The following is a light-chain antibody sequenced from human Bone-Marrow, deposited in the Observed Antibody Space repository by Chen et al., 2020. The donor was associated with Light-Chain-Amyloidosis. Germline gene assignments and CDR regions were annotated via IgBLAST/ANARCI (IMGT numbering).Light chain of an antibody. CDR1: SSDVGGDNP. CDR2: EVT. CDR3: SSYTITNTLV. J-gene: IGLJ1*01. V-gene: IGLV2-14*01. Sequence: QSALTQPPSWSGSPGQSITIPCTGTSSDVGGDNPVSWYQQHPDKAPKLMIYEVTNRPSWVPDRFSGSKSDNTASLTISGLQTEDEADYFCSSYTITNTLVFGSGTRVTVL.